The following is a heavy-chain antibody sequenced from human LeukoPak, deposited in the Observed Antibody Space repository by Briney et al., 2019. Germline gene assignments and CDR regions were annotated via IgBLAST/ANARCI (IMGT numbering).Heavy chain of an antibody. J-gene: IGHJ5*02. D-gene: IGHD2-15*01. Sequence: ASVKVSCKASGYTFTGYYMHWVRQAPGQGLEWMGWINPNSGGTNYAQKFQGRVTMTRDTSISTAYMELSRLRSDDTAVYYCARGRRSRVVVAATQFWLDPWGQGTLVTVSS. CDR1: GYTFTGYY. CDR3: ARGRRSRVVVAATQFWLDP. V-gene: IGHV1-2*02. CDR2: INPNSGGT.